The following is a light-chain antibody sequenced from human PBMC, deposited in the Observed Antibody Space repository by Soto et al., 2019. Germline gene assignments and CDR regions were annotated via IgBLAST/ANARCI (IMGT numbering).Light chain of an antibody. CDR1: SIDVGGYNY. Sequence: QSALTQRRSVSGSPGQSVTISCTGTSIDVGGYNYVSWYQQHPGRAPRVMIYDVQTRPSGVPDRFSGSKSGNTASLTISELQAEDEADYYCCSYAGDYTFVFGTGTKLTVL. CDR2: DVQ. V-gene: IGLV2-11*01. J-gene: IGLJ1*01. CDR3: CSYAGDYTFV.